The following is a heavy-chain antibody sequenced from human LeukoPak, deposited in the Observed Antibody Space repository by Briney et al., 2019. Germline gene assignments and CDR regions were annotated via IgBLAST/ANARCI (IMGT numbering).Heavy chain of an antibody. J-gene: IGHJ4*02. D-gene: IGHD5-18*01. CDR2: IYYSGST. CDR1: GGSISSSSYY. Sequence: SETLSLTCTVSGGSISSSSYYWGWIRQPPGKGLEWIGSIYYSGSTYYNPSLKSRVTISVDTSKNQFSLKLSSVTAADTAVYYCARRRRTAMVTRYYFDYWGQGTLVTVSS. CDR3: ARRRRTAMVTRYYFDY. V-gene: IGHV4-39*07.